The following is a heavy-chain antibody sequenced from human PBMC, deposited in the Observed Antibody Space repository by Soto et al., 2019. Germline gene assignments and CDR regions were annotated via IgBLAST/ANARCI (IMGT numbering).Heavy chain of an antibody. J-gene: IGHJ4*02. D-gene: IGHD5-12*01. CDR1: GGSIYSNDYY. CDR2: IDYNGVT. V-gene: IGHV4-39*01. Sequence: SETLSLTCAVSGGSIYSNDYYWGWIRQPPAKGLEWIGNIDYNGVTSYNPSLKTRVTISRDTSRNQFSLKLTSVTAADTALYSCGTASVDATKNTEPDSWGPGILVTVSS. CDR3: GTASVDATKNTEPDS.